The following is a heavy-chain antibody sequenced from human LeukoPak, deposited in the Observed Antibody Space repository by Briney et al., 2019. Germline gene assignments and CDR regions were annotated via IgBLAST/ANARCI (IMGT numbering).Heavy chain of an antibody. J-gene: IGHJ4*02. CDR1: GFTFSSYG. CDR3: ARGWRGDY. CDR2: ISGSGGST. V-gene: IGHV3-23*01. D-gene: IGHD5-24*01. Sequence: GGSLRLSCAASGFTFSSYGMSWVRQAPGKGLEWVSAISGSGGSTYYADSVKGRFTISRDNAKNSLYLQMNSLRAEDTAVYYCARGWRGDYWGQGTLVTVSS.